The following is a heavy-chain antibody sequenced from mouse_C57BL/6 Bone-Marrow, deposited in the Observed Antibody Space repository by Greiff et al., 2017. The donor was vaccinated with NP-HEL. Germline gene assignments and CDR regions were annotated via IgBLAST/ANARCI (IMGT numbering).Heavy chain of an antibody. Sequence: DVMLVESGGGLVKPGGSLKLSCAASGFTFSSYTMSWVRQTPEKRLEWVATISGGGGNTYYPDSVKGRFTISRDNAKNTLYLQMSRLRSEDTALYYCAREGYSPSFAYWGQGTLVTVSA. J-gene: IGHJ3*01. V-gene: IGHV5-9*01. D-gene: IGHD2-12*01. CDR1: GFTFSSYT. CDR3: AREGYSPSFAY. CDR2: ISGGGGNT.